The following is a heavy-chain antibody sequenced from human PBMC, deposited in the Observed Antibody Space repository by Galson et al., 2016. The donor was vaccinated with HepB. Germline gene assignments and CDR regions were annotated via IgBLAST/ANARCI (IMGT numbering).Heavy chain of an antibody. CDR3: ARRGVITVAVDD. CDR2: IYYSVNT. D-gene: IGHD3-10*01. J-gene: IGHJ4*02. V-gene: IGHV4-39*01. Sequence: SETLSLTCTVSGGSITTTSYYWDWIRQPPGKGLEWIGNIYYSVNTYYNPSFKSRVTISLDTSKNQISLKMSSVTAADTAVYYCARRGVITVAVDDWGQGTLVAVSS. CDR1: GGSITTTSYY.